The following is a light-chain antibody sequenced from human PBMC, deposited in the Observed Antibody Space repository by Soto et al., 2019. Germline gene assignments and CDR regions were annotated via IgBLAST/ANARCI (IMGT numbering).Light chain of an antibody. J-gene: IGKJ5*01. Sequence: VGLTHPVSNLSFSPTDTATPSCRASQSVSSNLAWYQQKPGQAPRLLIYGASTRATGIPARFSGSGSGTEFTLTISSLQSEDLAVYYCQQYNHWITFGQGTRLEIK. CDR1: QSVSSN. CDR2: GAS. CDR3: QQYNHWIT. V-gene: IGKV3-15*01.